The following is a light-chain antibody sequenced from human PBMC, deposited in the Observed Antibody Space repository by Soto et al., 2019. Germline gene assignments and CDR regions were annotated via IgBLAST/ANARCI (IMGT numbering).Light chain of an antibody. Sequence: DVQMTQSPSSLSALVGDRVTITCRASHGIAPYLACFQQKPGKVPKLLIYATSTLQSGVPSRFSGSGSGTDFTLTISSLQPEDVGTYYCQKYNSAPLTFGGGTKVEIK. CDR2: ATS. CDR1: HGIAPY. CDR3: QKYNSAPLT. V-gene: IGKV1-27*01. J-gene: IGKJ4*01.